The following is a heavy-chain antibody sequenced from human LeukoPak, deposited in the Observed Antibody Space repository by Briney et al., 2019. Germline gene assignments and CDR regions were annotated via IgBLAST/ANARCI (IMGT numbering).Heavy chain of an antibody. CDR1: GYTFTGYY. V-gene: IGHV1-2*02. D-gene: IGHD5-24*01. Sequence: RASVKVSCKASGYTFTGYYMHWVRQAPGQGLEWMGWINPNSGGTNYAQKFQGRVTMTRDTSISTAYMELSRLRSDDTAVYYCALRWLQLGSNAFDIWGQGTMVTVSS. CDR3: ALRWLQLGSNAFDI. J-gene: IGHJ3*02. CDR2: INPNSGGT.